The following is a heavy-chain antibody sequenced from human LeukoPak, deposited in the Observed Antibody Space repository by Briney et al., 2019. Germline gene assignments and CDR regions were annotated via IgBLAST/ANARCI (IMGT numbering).Heavy chain of an antibody. D-gene: IGHD7-27*01. Sequence: GTLRLSCAASGFIFSSYGMSWVRQAPGKGLEWIGTIHYSGSTSYSPSLKSRVTISVDTSKKQFSLKLSSVTAADTAVYYCARGFRGDNFDFWGQGTLVTVSS. J-gene: IGHJ4*02. V-gene: IGHV4-38-2*01. CDR1: GFIFSSYG. CDR3: ARGFRGDNFDF. CDR2: IHYSGST.